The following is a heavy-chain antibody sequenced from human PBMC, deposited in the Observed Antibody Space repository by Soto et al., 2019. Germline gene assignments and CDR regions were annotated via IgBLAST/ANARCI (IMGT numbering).Heavy chain of an antibody. Sequence: EVQLLASGGGLVQPGGSLRLSCAASGFTFSTYAMSWVRQAPGKGLEWVSAISGSAEITYYADSVKGRFTISRDNSINMLYLQMNSLRTEDTAVYYCAHPRGYGVFDAYDFWGQGAMVTVSS. J-gene: IGHJ3*01. CDR1: GFTFSTYA. V-gene: IGHV3-23*01. CDR2: ISGSAEIT. CDR3: AHPRGYGVFDAYDF. D-gene: IGHD4-17*01.